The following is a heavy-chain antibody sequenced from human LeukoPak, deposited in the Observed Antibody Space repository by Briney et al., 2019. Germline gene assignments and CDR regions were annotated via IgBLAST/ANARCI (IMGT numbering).Heavy chain of an antibody. V-gene: IGHV3-23*01. D-gene: IGHD3-22*01. CDR1: GFTFSSYA. CDR2: ITASGGST. J-gene: IGHJ3*02. Sequence: GGSLRLSCAVSGFTFSSYAMTWVRQTPGKGLEWVSAITASGGSTYYTDSVKGRFTISRDNSKNTLYLQMNSLRAEDSALYYCARGGRGSAAVVAPRSFDIWGQGTMVTVSS. CDR3: ARGGRGSAAVVAPRSFDI.